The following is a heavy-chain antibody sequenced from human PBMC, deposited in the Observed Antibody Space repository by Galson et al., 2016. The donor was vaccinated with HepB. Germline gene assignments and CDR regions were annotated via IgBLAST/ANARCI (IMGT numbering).Heavy chain of an antibody. CDR1: GFIFGDYD. D-gene: IGHD2-21*02. CDR3: VRGRAEWLLSSNAFDV. Sequence: SLRLSCAASGFIFGDYDIHWVSQSTGKGLEWVSSIGIGGDTYYSGSVKGRFTIFRENVKNSLNLQMNSLRAGDTALYYCVRGRAEWLLSSNAFDVWGQGTMVTVSS. V-gene: IGHV3-13*01. CDR2: IGIGGDT. J-gene: IGHJ3*01.